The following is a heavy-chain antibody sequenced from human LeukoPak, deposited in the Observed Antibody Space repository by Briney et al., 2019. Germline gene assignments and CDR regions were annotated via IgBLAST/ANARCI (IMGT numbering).Heavy chain of an antibody. J-gene: IGHJ5*02. D-gene: IGHD3-10*01. CDR2: ISAYNGNT. CDR3: ARDDLVMVRGVPTSP. Sequence: GASVKVSCKASGGTFSSYAISWVRQAPGQGLEWMGWISAYNGNTNYAQKLQGRVTMTTDTSTSTAYMELRSLRSDDTAVYYCARDDLVMVRGVPTSPWGQGTLVTVSS. CDR1: GGTFSSYA. V-gene: IGHV1-18*01.